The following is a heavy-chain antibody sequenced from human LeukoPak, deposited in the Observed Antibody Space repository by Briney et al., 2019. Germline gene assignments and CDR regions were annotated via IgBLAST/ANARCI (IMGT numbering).Heavy chain of an antibody. CDR2: IKRKTDGETT. V-gene: IGHV3-15*01. J-gene: IGHJ6*03. CDR3: TSSGLGYCTNGVCRNYYYYYMDV. CDR1: GFSFRNAW. Sequence: GGSLRVSCAASGFSFRNAWMSWVRQAPGKGLEWVGRIKRKTDGETTDYAAPVKGRFTISRDDSKNTLYLQMNSLKTEDTAVYYCTSSGLGYCTNGVCRNYYYYYMDVWGKGTTVTVSS. D-gene: IGHD2-8*01.